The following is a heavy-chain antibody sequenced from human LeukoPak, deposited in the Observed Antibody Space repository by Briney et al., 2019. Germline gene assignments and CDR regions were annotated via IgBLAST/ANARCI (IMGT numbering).Heavy chain of an antibody. J-gene: IGHJ4*02. V-gene: IGHV4-34*01. CDR3: ARGRAARGKKSFDY. Sequence: SETLSLTCAVYGGSFSGYYWSWIRQPPGKGLEWIGEINHSGSTNYNPSLKSRVTISVDTSKNQFSLKLSSVIAADTAVYYCARGRAARGKKSFDYWGQGTLVTVSS. CDR2: INHSGST. D-gene: IGHD6-6*01. CDR1: GGSFSGYY.